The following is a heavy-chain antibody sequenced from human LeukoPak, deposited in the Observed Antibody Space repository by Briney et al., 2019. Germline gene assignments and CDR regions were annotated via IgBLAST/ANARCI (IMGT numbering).Heavy chain of an antibody. CDR2: INHSGST. D-gene: IGHD3-10*02. J-gene: IGHJ4*02. CDR3: ARVARYYYGRGGTFAN. CDR1: GGSFSGYY. Sequence: SETLSLTCAVYGGSFSGYYWSWIRQPPGKGLEWIGEINHSGSTNYNPSLKSRVTISVDTSKNQFSLKLSSVTAADTAVYYCARVARYYYGRGGTFANWAREPLVTVS. V-gene: IGHV4-34*01.